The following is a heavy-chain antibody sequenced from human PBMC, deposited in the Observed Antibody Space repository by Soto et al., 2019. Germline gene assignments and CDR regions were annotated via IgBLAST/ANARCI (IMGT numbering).Heavy chain of an antibody. J-gene: IGHJ6*02. D-gene: IGHD2-2*01. CDR2: IWYDGSNK. V-gene: IGHV3-33*01. CDR1: GFTFSSYG. Sequence: QVQLVESGGGVVQPGRSLRLSCAASGFTFSSYGMHWVRQAPGKGLEWEAVIWYDGSNKYYADSVKGRFTISRDNSKNTLYLQMNSLRAEDTAVYYCARRAPAAINIYYYGMDVWGQGTTVTVSS. CDR3: ARRAPAAINIYYYGMDV.